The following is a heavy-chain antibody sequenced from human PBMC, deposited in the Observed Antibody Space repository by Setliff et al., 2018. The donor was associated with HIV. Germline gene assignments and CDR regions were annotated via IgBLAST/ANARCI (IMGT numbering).Heavy chain of an antibody. J-gene: IGHJ3*02. Sequence: ASVKVSCKASGYTFTSYGISWVRQAPGQGLEWMGVINPSTGGTSFAQKFQGRVTMTTGTPTSTVSMQLSSLTSEDTAVYYCARDQGEAAARWDAFDIWGQGTLVTVSS. CDR1: GYTFTSYG. D-gene: IGHD6-13*01. V-gene: IGHV1-46*01. CDR3: ARDQGEAAARWDAFDI. CDR2: INPSTGGT.